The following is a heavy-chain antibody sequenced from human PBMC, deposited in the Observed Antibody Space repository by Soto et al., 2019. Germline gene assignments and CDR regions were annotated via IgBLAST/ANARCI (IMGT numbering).Heavy chain of an antibody. CDR1: GGSIGDHG. CDR2: IYYSGST. Sequence: LETKCVRWSVAGGSIGDHGGSWIRKNPGRGLEWIGYIYYSGSTNYNPSLKSRVIISVDTSKNQFSLKLSSVTAADTAVYYRARRYGATFDYWGQGTLVTVSS. CDR3: ARRYGATFDY. D-gene: IGHD1-26*01. V-gene: IGHV4-59*11. J-gene: IGHJ4*02.